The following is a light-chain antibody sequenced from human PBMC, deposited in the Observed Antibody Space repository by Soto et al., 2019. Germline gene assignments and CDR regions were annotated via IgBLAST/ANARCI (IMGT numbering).Light chain of an antibody. J-gene: IGLJ3*02. CDR1: SSDVGAYNY. Sequence: ALTQPASVSGSPGQSITLSCTGTSSDVGAYNYVSWYQQHPGKAPKLMIYDVSNRPSGVSNRFSGSKSGNTASLTISGLQAEDEADYYCSSYTSSNTLVFGGGTQLTVL. V-gene: IGLV2-14*01. CDR3: SSYTSSNTLV. CDR2: DVS.